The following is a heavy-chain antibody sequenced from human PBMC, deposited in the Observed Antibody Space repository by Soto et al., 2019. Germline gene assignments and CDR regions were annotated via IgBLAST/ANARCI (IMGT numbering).Heavy chain of an antibody. D-gene: IGHD6-6*01. CDR2: IYYSGST. CDR3: ARDVAAPPYYYYYMDV. CDR1: CGSISSYY. V-gene: IGHV4-59*01. Sequence: SETLSLTCTVSCGSISSYYWSWIRQPPGKGLEWIGYIYYSGSTNYNPSLKSRVTISVDTSKNQFSLKLSSVTAADTAVCYCARDVAAPPYYYYYMDVWGKGTTVTVSS. J-gene: IGHJ6*03.